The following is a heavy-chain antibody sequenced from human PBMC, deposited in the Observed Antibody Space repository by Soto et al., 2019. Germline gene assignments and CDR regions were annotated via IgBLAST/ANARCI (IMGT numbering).Heavy chain of an antibody. D-gene: IGHD4-17*01. J-gene: IGHJ4*02. CDR1: GYTFATST. CDR3: AIADYGDDDY. Sequence: QLQLVQSGPEAKKPGASVKVSCKASGYTFATSTISWLRQAPGQGPEWMGWIKAYSCNTNYAQKLQGRFTMTTDTSTSTAYMELRSLTTDDTAIYYCAIADYGDDDYWGQGTLVTVSS. CDR2: IKAYSCNT. V-gene: IGHV1-18*01.